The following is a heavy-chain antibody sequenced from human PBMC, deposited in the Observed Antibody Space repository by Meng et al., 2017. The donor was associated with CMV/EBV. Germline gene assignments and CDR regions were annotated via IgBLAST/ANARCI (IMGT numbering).Heavy chain of an antibody. J-gene: IGHJ4*02. CDR3: AKDLGGHRGYYYDSSGPLPGDY. CDR1: GFTFSSYG. Sequence: GESLKISCAASGFTFSSYGMHWVCQAPGKGLEWVAFIRYDGSNKYYADSVKGRFTISRDNSKNTLYLQMNSLRAEDTAVYYCAKDLGGHRGYYYDSSGPLPGDYWGQGTLVTVSS. CDR2: IRYDGSNK. D-gene: IGHD3-22*01. V-gene: IGHV3-30*02.